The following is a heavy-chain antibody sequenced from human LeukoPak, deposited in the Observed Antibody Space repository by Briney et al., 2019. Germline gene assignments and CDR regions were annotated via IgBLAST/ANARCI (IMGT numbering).Heavy chain of an antibody. CDR3: AREGVVRGVQFDP. Sequence: SETLSLTCTVSGYSISSGYYWGWIRQPPGKGLEWIGSIYHSGSTYYNPSLKSRVTISVDTSKNQFSLKLSSVTAADTAVYYCAREGVVRGVQFDPWGQGPLVPVSS. CDR2: IYHSGST. CDR1: GYSISSGYY. J-gene: IGHJ5*02. D-gene: IGHD3-10*01. V-gene: IGHV4-38-2*02.